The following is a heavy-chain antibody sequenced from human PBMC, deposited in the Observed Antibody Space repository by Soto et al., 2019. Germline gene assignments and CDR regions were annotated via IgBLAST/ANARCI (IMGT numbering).Heavy chain of an antibody. V-gene: IGHV3-30*18. CDR1: GFTFSHYA. CDR3: AKSPTSSGWSLFDY. Sequence: QVQLVESGGGVVQSGRSLRLSCVASGFTFSHYAMYWVRQAPGKGLAWVALISFEGSSEYYAESVKGRFTISRDNSKNPLYLQVNSLRREDTAVYPCAKSPTSSGWSLFDYWGLGTLVTVAS. CDR2: ISFEGSSE. J-gene: IGHJ4*02. D-gene: IGHD6-19*01.